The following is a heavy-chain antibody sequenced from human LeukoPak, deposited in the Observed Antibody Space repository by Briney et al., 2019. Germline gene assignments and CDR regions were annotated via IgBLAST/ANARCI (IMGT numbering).Heavy chain of an antibody. CDR3: SKDQSSTSTGIYDY. CDR2: ISSDGNNK. CDR1: GFTFSSYA. J-gene: IGHJ4*02. Sequence: GGSLRLSCAASGFTFSSYAMHWVRQAPGKGLEWVAIISSDGNNKYYADSVTGRFTISRDSSKNTLHLQMSSLRAEDTAVYYCSKDQSSTSTGIYDYWGQGTLVTVSS. V-gene: IGHV3-30-3*01. D-gene: IGHD1-1*01.